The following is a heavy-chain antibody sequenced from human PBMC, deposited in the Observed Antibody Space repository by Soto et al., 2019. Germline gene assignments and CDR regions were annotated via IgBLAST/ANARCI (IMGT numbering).Heavy chain of an antibody. V-gene: IGHV4-31*03. CDR3: ARSPWIQLWFDYYGMDV. Sequence: PSETLSLTCTVSGGSISSGGYYWSWIRQHPGKGLEWIGYIYYSGSTYYNPSLKSRVTISVDTSKNQFSLKLSSVTAADTAVYYCARSPWIQLWFDYYGMDVWGQGTTVTVSS. D-gene: IGHD5-18*01. CDR2: IYYSGST. J-gene: IGHJ6*02. CDR1: GGSISSGGYY.